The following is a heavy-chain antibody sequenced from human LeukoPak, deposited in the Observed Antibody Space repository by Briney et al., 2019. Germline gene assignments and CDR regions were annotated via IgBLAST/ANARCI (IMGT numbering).Heavy chain of an antibody. CDR3: ARFYDGNQNFDY. CDR1: GYTFTRYY. D-gene: IGHD3-22*01. V-gene: IGHV1-2*02. CDR2: INPNSGGT. J-gene: IGHJ4*02. Sequence: ASVKVSCKASGYTFTRYYMHWVRQAPGQGLEWMGWINPNSGGTNYAQKFQGRVTMTRDTSISTAYMELSRLRSDDTALYYCARFYDGNQNFDYWGQGTLVTVSS.